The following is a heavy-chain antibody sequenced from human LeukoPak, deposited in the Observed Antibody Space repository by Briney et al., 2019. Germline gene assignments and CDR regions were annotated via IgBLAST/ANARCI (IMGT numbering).Heavy chain of an antibody. J-gene: IGHJ4*02. V-gene: IGHV4-34*01. D-gene: IGHD4-17*01. CDR2: INHSGST. CDR1: GGSFSGYY. CDR3: AREGNGDYLRYFDY. Sequence: PSETLSLTCAVYGGSFSGYYWSWIRQPPGKGLEWIGEINHSGSTNYSPSLKSRVTISVDTSKNQFSLKLSSVTAADTAVYYCAREGNGDYLRYFDYWGQGTLVTVSS.